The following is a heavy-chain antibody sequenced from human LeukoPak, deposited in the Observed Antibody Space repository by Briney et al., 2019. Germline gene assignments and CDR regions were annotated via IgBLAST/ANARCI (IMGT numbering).Heavy chain of an antibody. J-gene: IGHJ4*02. CDR1: GDSISSSSYY. CDR3: ARRSRGSYELNY. V-gene: IGHV4-39*01. CDR2: IYYSGST. Sequence: SETLSLTCTVSGDSISSSSYYWCWIRQPPGKGLEWIGSIYYSGSTYYNPSLKSRVTISVDTSKNQFSLKLSSVAAADTAVYYCARRSRGSYELNYWGQGTLVTVSS. D-gene: IGHD1-26*01.